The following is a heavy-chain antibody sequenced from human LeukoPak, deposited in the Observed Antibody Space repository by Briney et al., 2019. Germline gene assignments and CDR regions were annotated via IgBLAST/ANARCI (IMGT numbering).Heavy chain of an antibody. CDR3: GKGSTGWSRDP. CDR1: VYSFTERG. V-gene: IGHV1-18*01. D-gene: IGHD6-19*01. J-gene: IGHJ5*02. Sequence: RGASVKVSRKASVYSFTERGISWMRHVRGRGLEWMGWISATSGNTYYAQTFQDRVTMTTDASTSTGYMELRDLTADDTAVYYCGKGSTGWSRDPWGQGTLVTVSS. CDR2: ISATSGNT.